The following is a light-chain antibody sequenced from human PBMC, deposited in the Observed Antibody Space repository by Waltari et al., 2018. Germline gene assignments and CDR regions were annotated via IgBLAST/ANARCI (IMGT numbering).Light chain of an antibody. CDR2: KNA. Sequence: QSVLTQPPSVSGAPGQRVTISCTGSSSNIGAGSDVHWYQQFSGTAPKLLIFKNANRPSGVPDRFSGSRSGTSAYLAITGLQTDDEADYFCQSYDSGQWVFGGGTKVTVL. CDR3: QSYDSGQWV. J-gene: IGLJ3*02. V-gene: IGLV1-40*01. CDR1: SSNIGAGSD.